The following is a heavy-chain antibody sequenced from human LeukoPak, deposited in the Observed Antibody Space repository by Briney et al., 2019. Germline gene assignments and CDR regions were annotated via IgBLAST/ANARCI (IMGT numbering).Heavy chain of an antibody. Sequence: GGSLRLSCADSGFIFSNNWMHWVRQAPGKGLVWVSRIKGDGSSTNYADSVKGRFTISRDNAKNTVYLQINSLTPEDTAVYYCASSLAALIWGQGTLVTVPS. CDR3: ASSLAALI. J-gene: IGHJ4*02. CDR1: GFIFSNNW. D-gene: IGHD6-25*01. V-gene: IGHV3-74*01. CDR2: IKGDGSST.